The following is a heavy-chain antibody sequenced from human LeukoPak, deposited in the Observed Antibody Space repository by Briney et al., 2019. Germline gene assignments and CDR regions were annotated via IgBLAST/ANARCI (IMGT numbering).Heavy chain of an antibody. V-gene: IGHV4-4*07. CDR3: ARGASGNYHYFDY. CDR2: IYTSGST. Sequence: SETLSLTCTVSGGSISSYFWSWIRQPAGKGLEWIGRIYTSGSTDYNPSLKSRVTLSVDTFKNQFSLKLSSVTAADTAVYYCARGASGNYHYFDYWGQGTLVTVSS. CDR1: GGSISSYF. D-gene: IGHD1-26*01. J-gene: IGHJ4*02.